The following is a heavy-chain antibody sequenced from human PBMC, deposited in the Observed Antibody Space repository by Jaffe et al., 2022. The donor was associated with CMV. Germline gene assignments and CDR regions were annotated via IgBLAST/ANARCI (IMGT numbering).Heavy chain of an antibody. J-gene: IGHJ4*02. Sequence: QVQLQQWGAGLLKPSETLSLTCAVYGGSFSGYYWSWIRQPPGKGLEWIGEINHSGSTNYNPSLKSRVTISVDTSKNQFSLKLSSVTAADTAVYYCARGIAAAARLYYFDYWGQGTLVTVSS. D-gene: IGHD6-13*01. V-gene: IGHV4-34*01. CDR1: GGSFSGYY. CDR3: ARGIAAAARLYYFDY. CDR2: INHSGST.